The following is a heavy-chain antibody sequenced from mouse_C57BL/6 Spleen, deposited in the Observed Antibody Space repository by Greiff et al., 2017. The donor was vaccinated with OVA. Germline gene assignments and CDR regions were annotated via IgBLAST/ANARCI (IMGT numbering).Heavy chain of an antibody. Sequence: EVQLVESGPGLAKPSPTLSLTCSVTGYSITSYYWNWIRKFPGNKLEYMGYISYSGSTYYNPSLKSRISITRDTSTNKYDLLLIAGPTEDTAAYYCARSGLLRRFAYWGQGTLVTVSA. CDR1: GYSITSYY. J-gene: IGHJ3*01. D-gene: IGHD1-1*01. V-gene: IGHV3-8*01. CDR2: ISYSGST. CDR3: ARSGLLRRFAY.